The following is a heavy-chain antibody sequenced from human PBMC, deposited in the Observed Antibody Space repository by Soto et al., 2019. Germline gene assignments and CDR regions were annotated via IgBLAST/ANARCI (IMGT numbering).Heavy chain of an antibody. J-gene: IGHJ6*02. D-gene: IGHD6-6*01. Sequence: PSPTLSLTCAPYGSSISSSHWRRWVRARPGKGRELVWEIYHSGSTTYIPTHEGRGTKSGDKSKNQCTLKINSVTAADTAVYYCASVRTAYSSSSIYVLGQGTTVTVSS. V-gene: IGHV4-4*02. CDR2: IYHSGST. CDR1: GSSISSSHW. CDR3: ASVRTAYSSSSIYV.